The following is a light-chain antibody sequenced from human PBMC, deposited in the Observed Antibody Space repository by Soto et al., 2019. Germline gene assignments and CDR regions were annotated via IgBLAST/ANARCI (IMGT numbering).Light chain of an antibody. J-gene: IGLJ3*02. CDR1: SSDVGGYNY. CDR2: DVS. Sequence: QSALTQPASVSGSPGQSFTISCTGTSSDVGGYNYVSWYQQHPGKAPKLMIYDVSNRTAGVSNRFSGSKSGNTASLTISGFQAEDAADYYCSSYTSSSTLVFGGGTKLTVL. V-gene: IGLV2-14*01. CDR3: SSYTSSSTLV.